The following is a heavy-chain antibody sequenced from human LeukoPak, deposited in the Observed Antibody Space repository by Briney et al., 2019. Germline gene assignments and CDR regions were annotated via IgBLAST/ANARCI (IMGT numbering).Heavy chain of an antibody. D-gene: IGHD2-2*01. V-gene: IGHV4-39*01. CDR1: GGSISSSSYY. J-gene: IGHJ6*02. CDR2: IYYSGST. CDR3: ASCSSTTTARSYYYYGMDV. Sequence: SETLSLTCTVSGGSISSSSYYWGWIRQPPGKGLEWIGSIYYSGSTYYNPSLKSRVTISVDTSKNQFSLKLSSVTAADTAVYYCASCSSTTTARSYYYYGMDVWGQGTTVTVSS.